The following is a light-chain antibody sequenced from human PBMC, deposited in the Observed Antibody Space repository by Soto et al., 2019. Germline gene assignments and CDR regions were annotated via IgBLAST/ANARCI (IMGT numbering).Light chain of an antibody. Sequence: DIVMTQTPLSSPVTLGQPASISCRSSQSLVHSDGNTYLFWLQQRPGQPPRVLIYRVSNRFSGVPDRISGSGAGTDFTLKISRAEAQDVGVYYCMQATQFPWTFGQGTRVEIK. CDR1: QSLVHSDGNTY. CDR3: MQATQFPWT. J-gene: IGKJ1*01. CDR2: RVS. V-gene: IGKV2-24*01.